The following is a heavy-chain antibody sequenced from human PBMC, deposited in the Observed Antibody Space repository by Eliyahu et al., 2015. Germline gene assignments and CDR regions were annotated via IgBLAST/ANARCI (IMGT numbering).Heavy chain of an antibody. V-gene: IGHV1-2*02. CDR2: INPNSGGT. CDR1: GXTFXGXY. D-gene: IGHD3-10*01. CDR3: ARGRVFRGGSXSYIY. J-gene: IGHJ4*02. Sequence: QVQLVQSGAEVKKPGASVKVSCKASGXTFXGXYMHWVRXAPGQGLEXMGWINPNSGGTNYAQKFQGXVTMTRDTSISTAYMELSRLRSDDTAVYYCARGRVFRGGSXSYIYWGQGTLVTVSS.